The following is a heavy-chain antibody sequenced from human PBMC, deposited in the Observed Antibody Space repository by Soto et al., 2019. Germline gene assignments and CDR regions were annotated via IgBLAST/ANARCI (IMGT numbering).Heavy chain of an antibody. J-gene: IGHJ4*02. V-gene: IGHV2-5*02. CDR2: IYWDDDK. D-gene: IGHD3-16*01. CDR3: AHCRGDGDYFPY. Sequence: QITLKESGPTLVKPTQTLTLTCTFSGFSLSTTGKSVDWIRQPPGKALEWLSVIYWDDDKRYSPSLNTRLTIAKDTSKNQVVLKLTNMDPSDTGTYYCAHCRGDGDYFPYWGQGTLVSVSS. CDR1: GFSLSTTGKS.